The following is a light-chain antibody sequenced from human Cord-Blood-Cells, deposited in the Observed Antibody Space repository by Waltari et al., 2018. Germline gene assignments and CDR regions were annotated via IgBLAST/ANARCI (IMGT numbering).Light chain of an antibody. CDR3: SSYTSSNVV. CDR2: DVS. CDR1: SSDVGGYNY. V-gene: IGLV2-14*01. Sequence: QSALTQPASVSGSPGQSITISCTGTSSDVGGYNYVSWCQQHPGKAPKLMIYDVSNRPSGVSNRFSGSKSGNTASLTISGLQAEDEADYYCSSYTSSNVVFGGGTKLTVL. J-gene: IGLJ2*01.